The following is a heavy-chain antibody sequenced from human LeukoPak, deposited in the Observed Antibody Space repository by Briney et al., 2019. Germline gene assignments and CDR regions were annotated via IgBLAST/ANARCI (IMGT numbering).Heavy chain of an antibody. CDR3: ARDASRTTAPDDY. J-gene: IGHJ4*02. CDR1: GYTFTDYY. D-gene: IGHD1-1*01. Sequence: ASVKVSCKTSGYTFTDYYMHWVRQAPGQGLEWLGWINPNSGATNYAQKFQGRVTMTRDTSISTVYTELSRLTSDDTAVYYCARDASRTTAPDDYWGQGTLVTVSS. CDR2: INPNSGAT. V-gene: IGHV1-2*02.